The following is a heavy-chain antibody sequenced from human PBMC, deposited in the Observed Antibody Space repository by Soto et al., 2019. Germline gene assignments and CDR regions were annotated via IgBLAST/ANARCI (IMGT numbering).Heavy chain of an antibody. V-gene: IGHV4-38-2*02. CDR2: IYHSGST. D-gene: IGHD5-18*01. CDR3: ARESGGYSYGPTPAFDI. Sequence: KPSETLSLTCGVSGYSISSGYYWGWIRQPPGKGLEWIGTIYHSGSTYYNPSLKSRVTISVDTSKNQFSLKLSSVTAADAAVYYCARESGGYSYGPTPAFDIWGQGTMVTVSS. CDR1: GYSISSGYY. J-gene: IGHJ3*02.